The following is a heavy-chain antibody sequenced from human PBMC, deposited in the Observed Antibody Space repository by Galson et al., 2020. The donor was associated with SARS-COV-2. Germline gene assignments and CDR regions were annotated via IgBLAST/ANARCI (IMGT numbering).Heavy chain of an antibody. Sequence: SETLSLTCSVSGGSVSSGSFYWSWIRQPPGKGLEWIGNIYYSGGTDYNSSLKSRVTIFVDTSKNQFSLKLSFATAADTAVYYCARGLYYDKSGSTHDYWGQGTLVSVSS. D-gene: IGHD3-16*01. V-gene: IGHV4-61*01. CDR2: IYYSGGT. J-gene: IGHJ4*02. CDR1: GGSVSSGSFY. CDR3: ARGLYYDKSGSTHDY.